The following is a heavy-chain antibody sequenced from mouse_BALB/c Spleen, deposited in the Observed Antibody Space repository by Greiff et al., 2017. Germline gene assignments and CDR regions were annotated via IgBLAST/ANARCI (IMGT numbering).Heavy chain of an antibody. CDR3: ARSVGNYFDY. Sequence: EVMLVESGGGLVQPGGSRKLSCAASGFTFSSFGMHWVRQAPEKGLEWVAYISSGSSTIYYADTVKGRFTISRDNPKNTLFLQMTSLRSEDTAMYYCARSVGNYFDYWGQGTTLTVSS. CDR2: ISSGSSTI. D-gene: IGHD1-1*01. CDR1: GFTFSSFG. J-gene: IGHJ2*01. V-gene: IGHV5-17*02.